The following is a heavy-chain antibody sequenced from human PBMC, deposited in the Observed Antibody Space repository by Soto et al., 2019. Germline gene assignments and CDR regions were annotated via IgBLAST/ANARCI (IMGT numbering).Heavy chain of an antibody. D-gene: IGHD2-21*02. CDR2: IYWDDDK. V-gene: IGHV2-5*02. Sequence: QITLKESGPTLVKPTQTLTLTCTFSGFSLSTSRVGVGWIRQPPGKALEWLALIYWDDDKRYSPSLKSRLTITKDTSKNQVVLTMTNTDPVDTATYYCAHTSGGGNSACFDYWGQGHLVTVSS. CDR3: AHTSGGGNSACFDY. CDR1: GFSLSTSRVG. J-gene: IGHJ4*02.